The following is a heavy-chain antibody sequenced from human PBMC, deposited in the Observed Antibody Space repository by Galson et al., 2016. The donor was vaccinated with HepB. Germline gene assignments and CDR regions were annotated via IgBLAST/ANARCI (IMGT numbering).Heavy chain of an antibody. V-gene: IGHV3-30*04. D-gene: IGHD6-13*01. CDR3: ARDHVAANDY. CDR2: ISYDGSNK. CDR1: GFTFSSYA. Sequence: SLRLSCAASGFTFSSYAMHWVRQAPGKGLEWVAVISYDGSNKYYADSVKGRFTISRDNSKNTLYLQMNSLRTEDTSVYYCARDHVAANDYWGQGIPVTVSS. J-gene: IGHJ4*02.